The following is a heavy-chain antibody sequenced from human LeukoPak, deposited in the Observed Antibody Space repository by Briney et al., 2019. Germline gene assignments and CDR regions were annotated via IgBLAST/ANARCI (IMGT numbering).Heavy chain of an antibody. CDR3: AKGKMALFAQDRTDWTLDS. Sequence: PGGSLRLSCAASGFTFSSYWMHWVRQAPGKGLVWVSRINSDGSSTSYADSVKGRFTISRDNAKNSLYLQMNSLRAEDTALYYCAKGKMALFAQDRTDWTLDSWGQGTLVTVSS. D-gene: IGHD3/OR15-3a*01. J-gene: IGHJ4*02. CDR2: INSDGSST. CDR1: GFTFSSYW. V-gene: IGHV3-74*01.